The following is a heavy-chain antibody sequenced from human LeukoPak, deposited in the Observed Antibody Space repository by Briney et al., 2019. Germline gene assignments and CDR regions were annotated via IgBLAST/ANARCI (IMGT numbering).Heavy chain of an antibody. V-gene: IGHV4-34*01. D-gene: IGHD6-13*01. CDR2: INHSGST. CDR1: GGSFSGYY. CDR3: ARKKGSSWIDY. Sequence: SETLSLTCAVYGGSFSGYYWSWIRQPPGKGLEWIGEINHSGSTNYNPSLKSRVTISVDTFKNQFSLKLSSVTAADTAVYYCARKKGSSWIDYWGQGTLVAVSS. J-gene: IGHJ4*02.